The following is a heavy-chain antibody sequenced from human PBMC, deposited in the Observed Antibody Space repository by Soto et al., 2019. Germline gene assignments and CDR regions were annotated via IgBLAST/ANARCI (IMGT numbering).Heavy chain of an antibody. CDR2: ISWNSGSI. CDR1: GFTFDGYA. D-gene: IGHD2-21*01. V-gene: IGHV3-9*01. J-gene: IGHJ4*02. Sequence: EVQLVESGGGLVQPGRSLRLSCAASGFTFDGYAMHWVRQAPGKGLEWVSGISWNSGSIGYADSVKGRFTISRDNAKNSLYLQMNSLRAEDTALYYCAKDRRGAYCGGDCYSGAFDYWGQGTLVTVSS. CDR3: AKDRRGAYCGGDCYSGAFDY.